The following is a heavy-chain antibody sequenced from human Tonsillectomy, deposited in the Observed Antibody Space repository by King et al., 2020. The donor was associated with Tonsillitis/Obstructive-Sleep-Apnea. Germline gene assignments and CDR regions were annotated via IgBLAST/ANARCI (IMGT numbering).Heavy chain of an antibody. CDR1: GYTFTSYA. V-gene: IGHV1-3*01. J-gene: IGHJ4*02. Sequence: VQLVQSGAEVKKPGASVKVSCKASGYTFTSYAMHVVRQAPGQRLEWRGWINAGNGNTKYSQKFQGRVTITRDTSASTAYMELSSLRSEDTAVYYCARATAAGKLPPFDYWGQGTLVTVSS. CDR2: INAGNGNT. CDR3: ARATAAGKLPPFDY. D-gene: IGHD6-13*01.